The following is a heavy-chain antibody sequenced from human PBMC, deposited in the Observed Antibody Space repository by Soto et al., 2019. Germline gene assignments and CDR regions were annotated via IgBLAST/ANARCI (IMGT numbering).Heavy chain of an antibody. CDR3: ATMNGYFEY. CDR2: ITATGDRT. D-gene: IGHD3-22*01. CDR1: GFRFSSYS. Sequence: PGGSLRLSCADSGFRFSSYSMSWVRQTPVKGLEWVAAITATGDRTYYADSVTGRFTISRDNSKKTHYLQMTSLRAEDTAMYYCATMNGYFEYWGQGTPVTVSS. J-gene: IGHJ4*02. V-gene: IGHV3-23*01.